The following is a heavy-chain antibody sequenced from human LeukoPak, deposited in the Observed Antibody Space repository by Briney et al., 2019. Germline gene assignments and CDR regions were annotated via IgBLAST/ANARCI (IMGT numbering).Heavy chain of an antibody. J-gene: IGHJ1*01. CDR3: AKDQSSSWFEYFQH. CDR2: ISGSGGST. CDR1: GFTFSSYA. V-gene: IGHV3-23*01. D-gene: IGHD6-13*01. Sequence: PGGSLRLSCSASGFTFSSYAMSWVRQAPGKGLEWVSAISGSGGSTYYADSVKGRFTISRDNSKNTLYLQMNSLRAEDTAVYYCAKDQSSSWFEYFQHWGQGTLVTVSS.